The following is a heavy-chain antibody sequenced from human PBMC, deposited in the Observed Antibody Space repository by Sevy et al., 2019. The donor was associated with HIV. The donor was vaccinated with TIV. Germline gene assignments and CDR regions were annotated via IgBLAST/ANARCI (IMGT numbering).Heavy chain of an antibody. CDR1: GGSFSGYY. J-gene: IGHJ4*02. CDR3: TIAVVVVPAD. V-gene: IGHV4-34*01. Sequence: SETLSLTCAVYGGSFSGYYWSWLRQPPGKGLEWIGEINHSGRTNYNPSLKSRVTISVDTSKNQFSLKLTSVTAADTAVYYCTIAVVVVPADWGQGTLVTVSS. CDR2: INHSGRT. D-gene: IGHD2-2*01.